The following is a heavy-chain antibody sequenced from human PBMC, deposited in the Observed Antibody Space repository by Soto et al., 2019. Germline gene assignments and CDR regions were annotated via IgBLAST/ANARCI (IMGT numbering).Heavy chain of an antibody. CDR3: AKAHGDYVIDYWYFDL. CDR2: ISGGGGST. J-gene: IGHJ2*01. CDR1: GFIFSNYA. V-gene: IGHV3-23*01. Sequence: GGSLRFSCAATGFIFSNYAMSWVRQAPGKGLEWVSAISGGGGSTYYADSVKGRFTISRDNSKNTLYLQMNSLKAEDTAVYYCAKAHGDYVIDYWYFDLWGRGTLVTVSS. D-gene: IGHD4-17*01.